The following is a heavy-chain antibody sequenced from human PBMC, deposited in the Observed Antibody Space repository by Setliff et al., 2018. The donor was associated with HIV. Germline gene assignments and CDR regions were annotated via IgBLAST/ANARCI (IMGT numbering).Heavy chain of an antibody. CDR1: GFTFDSYV. Sequence: GGSLRLSCAATGFTFDSYVLHWVRQAPGKGLEWVAVMSIHGNVIIYADSVEGRFTISRDNSRNTFYLQMTSLRAEDTALYYCAKGHGDWTPSNYMDVWGKGTTVTVSS. D-gene: IGHD4-17*01. CDR2: MSIHGNVI. CDR3: AKGHGDWTPSNYMDV. V-gene: IGHV3-30*18. J-gene: IGHJ6*03.